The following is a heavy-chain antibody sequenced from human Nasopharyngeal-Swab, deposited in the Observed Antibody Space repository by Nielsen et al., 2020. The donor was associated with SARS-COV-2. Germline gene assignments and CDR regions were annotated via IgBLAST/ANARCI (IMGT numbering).Heavy chain of an antibody. CDR2: IIPIFGTA. Sequence: SVKVSCKASGGTFNTYAITWVRQAPGQGLEWMGGIIPIFGTANYSQKFQGRVTITADESTSTAYMELSSLRSEDTAVYYCAQVGATNGDDYWGQGTLVTVSS. D-gene: IGHD1-26*01. CDR1: GGTFNTYA. CDR3: AQVGATNGDDY. J-gene: IGHJ4*02. V-gene: IGHV1-69*13.